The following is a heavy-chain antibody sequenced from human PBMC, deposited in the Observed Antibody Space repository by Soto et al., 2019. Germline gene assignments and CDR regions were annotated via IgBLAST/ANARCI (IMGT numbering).Heavy chain of an antibody. CDR1: GFTFSSYG. V-gene: IGHV3-30*18. CDR2: ISYDGSNK. CDR3: AKDRTDCSSTSCYGLLVY. D-gene: IGHD2-2*01. Sequence: QVQLVESGGGVVRPGRSLRLSCAASGFTFSSYGMHWVRQAPGKGLEWVAVISYDGSNKYYADSVKGRFTISRDNSKNTLYLQMNSLRAEDTAVYYCAKDRTDCSSTSCYGLLVYWGQGTLVTVSS. J-gene: IGHJ4*02.